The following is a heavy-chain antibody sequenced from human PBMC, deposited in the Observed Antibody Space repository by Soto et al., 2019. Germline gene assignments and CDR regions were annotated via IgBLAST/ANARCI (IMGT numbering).Heavy chain of an antibody. CDR1: GGSISSSSYY. CDR3: AREGDYRTWFEP. D-gene: IGHD4-17*01. J-gene: IGHJ5*02. CDR2: MFYSGST. V-gene: IGHV4-39*07. Sequence: PSETLSLTCTVSGGSISSSSYYWGWIRQTPGKGLEWIVSMFYSGSTYYNPSLKSRVTMSVDTSKNQFSLKLSSVTAADTAVYYCAREGDYRTWFEPWGPGTLVTVSS.